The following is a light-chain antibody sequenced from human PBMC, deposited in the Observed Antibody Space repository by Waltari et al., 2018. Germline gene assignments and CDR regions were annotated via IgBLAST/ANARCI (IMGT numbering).Light chain of an antibody. CDR2: WAS. J-gene: IGKJ2*01. Sequence: DIVMTQSLDAPAVSLVEWATMNCNSSQSVLYSSNKTNYLAWDQQKPGPPPKLLIYWASTRESGVPDRFSGSGSGTDFTLTISSLQAEDVAVYYCQQYYSTLMYTFGQGTKLEIK. CDR1: QSVLYSSNKTNY. CDR3: QQYYSTLMYT. V-gene: IGKV4-1*01.